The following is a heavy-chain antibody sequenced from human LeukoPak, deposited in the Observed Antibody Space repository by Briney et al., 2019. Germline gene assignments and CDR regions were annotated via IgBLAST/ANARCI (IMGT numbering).Heavy chain of an antibody. CDR1: GFIVSSNY. CDR3: ARVLNYYDSSGYYYFNDY. D-gene: IGHD3-22*01. J-gene: IGHJ4*02. V-gene: IGHV3-66*01. Sequence: PGGSLRLSCAASGFIVSSNYMSWVRQAPGKGLEWVSVIYSGGSTYYADSVKGRFTISRDNSKNTLYLQMNSLRAEDPAVYYCARVLNYYDSSGYYYFNDYWGQGTLVTVSS. CDR2: IYSGGST.